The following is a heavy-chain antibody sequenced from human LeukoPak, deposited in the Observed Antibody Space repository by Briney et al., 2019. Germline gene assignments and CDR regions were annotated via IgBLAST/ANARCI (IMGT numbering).Heavy chain of an antibody. Sequence: SETLSLTCTVSGGSISSGSYYWSWIRQPPGKGLEWIGEINHSGSTNYNPSLKSRVTISVDTSKNQFSLKLSSVTAADTAVYYCARRYSYGPWGYWGQGTLVTVSS. CDR3: ARRYSYGPWGY. CDR1: GGSISSGSYY. J-gene: IGHJ4*02. V-gene: IGHV4-39*07. CDR2: INHSGST. D-gene: IGHD5-18*01.